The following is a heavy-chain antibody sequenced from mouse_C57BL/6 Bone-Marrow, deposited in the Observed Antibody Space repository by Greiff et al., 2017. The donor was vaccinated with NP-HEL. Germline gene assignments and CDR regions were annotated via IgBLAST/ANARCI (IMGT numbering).Heavy chain of an antibody. J-gene: IGHJ4*01. V-gene: IGHV5-4*03. CDR3: ASVWLHSVYYAIDY. CDR2: ISDGGSYT. Sequence: EVKLVESGGGLVKPGGSLKLSCAASGFTFSSYGMSWVRQTPEKGLEWVATISDGGSYTYYTDNVKGRFTISRDNAKNNLYLQMSHLKSEDTAMYYCASVWLHSVYYAIDYWGQGTSVTVSS. CDR1: GFTFSSYG. D-gene: IGHD2-2*01.